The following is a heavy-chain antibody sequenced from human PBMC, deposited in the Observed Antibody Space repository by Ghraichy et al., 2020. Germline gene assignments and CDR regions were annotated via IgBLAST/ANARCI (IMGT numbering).Heavy chain of an antibody. V-gene: IGHV1-24*01. D-gene: IGHD3-3*01. CDR1: GYTLTELS. CDR3: ATVKPQFWSGYYNYYYYGMDV. J-gene: IGHJ6*02. CDR2: FDPEDGET. Sequence: ASVKVSCKVSGYTLTELSMHWVRQAPGKGLEWMGRFDPEDGETIYAQKFQGRVTMTEDTSTDTAYMELSSLRSEDTAVYYCATVKPQFWSGYYNYYYYGMDVWGQGTTVTVSS.